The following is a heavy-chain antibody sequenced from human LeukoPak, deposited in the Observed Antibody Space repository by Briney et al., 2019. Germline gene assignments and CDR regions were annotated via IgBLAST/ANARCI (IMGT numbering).Heavy chain of an antibody. CDR2: MNPSGSST. D-gene: IGHD1-26*01. CDR1: GNTFTGYY. J-gene: IGHJ5*02. Sequence: ASMKVSCKASGNTFTGYYMHWVRQAPGQGLEWMGLMNPSGSSTVYAQKFQGRVTMTRDMSTSTDYMELSSLRFDDTAVYYCARDNSVGDTAWWFDPWGQGTLVTVSS. V-gene: IGHV1-46*01. CDR3: ARDNSVGDTAWWFDP.